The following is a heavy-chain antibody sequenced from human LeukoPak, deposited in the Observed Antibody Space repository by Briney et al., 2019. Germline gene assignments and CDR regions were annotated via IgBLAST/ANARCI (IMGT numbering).Heavy chain of an antibody. J-gene: IGHJ5*02. CDR3: STSTDSRYSGSYSGS. V-gene: IGHV3-15*01. Sequence: GGSLRLSSEASGFTFSNAWMSWVRQAPGKGLEWVGRIKRKTDGGTTDYAAPVKGRFTISRDDSKNTLYLQMNSLKTEDTAVYYCSTSTDSRYSGSYSGSWGQGTLVTVSS. CDR1: GFTFSNAW. D-gene: IGHD1-26*01. CDR2: IKRKTDGGTT.